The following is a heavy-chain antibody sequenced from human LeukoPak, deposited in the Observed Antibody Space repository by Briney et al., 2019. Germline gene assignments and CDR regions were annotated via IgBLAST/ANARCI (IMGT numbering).Heavy chain of an antibody. CDR2: IIPIFGTA. V-gene: IGHV1-69*05. J-gene: IGHJ4*02. CDR1: GGTFSSYA. CDR3: ARALESSGWYGGTDY. Sequence: SVKVSCKASGGTFSSYAISWVRQAPGQGLEWMGRIIPIFGTANYAQKFQGRVTITTDESTSTAYMELSSLRSEDTAVYYCARALESSGWYGGTDYWGQGTLVTVSS. D-gene: IGHD6-19*01.